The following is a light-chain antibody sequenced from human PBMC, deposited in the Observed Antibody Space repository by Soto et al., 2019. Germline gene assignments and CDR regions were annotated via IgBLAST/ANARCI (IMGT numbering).Light chain of an antibody. CDR2: EVS. J-gene: IGLJ1*01. V-gene: IGLV2-14*01. CDR3: SSYTSSSTYV. CDR1: SSDVGGYKY. Sequence: QSALTQPASVSGSLGQSITISCTGTSSDVGGYKYVSWYQHHPGKAPKVMIYEVSNRPSGVSNRFSGSKSGNTASLTISGLQAEDEADYYCSSYTSSSTYVFGSGTKLTVL.